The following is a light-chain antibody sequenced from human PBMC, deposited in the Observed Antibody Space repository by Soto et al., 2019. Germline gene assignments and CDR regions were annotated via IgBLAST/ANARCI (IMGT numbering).Light chain of an antibody. CDR2: AAS. J-gene: IGKJ1*01. CDR3: QQYNNWPPWT. V-gene: IGKV3D-15*01. CDR1: QSVSSN. Sequence: EIVMTQSPATLSVSPGERATLSCRASQSVSSNLAWYQQKPGQAPRLLIYAASTRATGIPARFSGSGSGTEFTLTISSLQSEDFAVDYCQQYNNWPPWTFGQGTKVEIK.